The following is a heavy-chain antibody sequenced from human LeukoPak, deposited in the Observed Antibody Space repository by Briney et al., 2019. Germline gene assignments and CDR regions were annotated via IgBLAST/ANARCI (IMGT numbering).Heavy chain of an antibody. CDR2: SIPIFVQA. CDR1: GGTFSSYA. Sequence: ASVTVSCKASGGTFSSYAISWVRQAAGQGLEWMGWSIPIFVQANYAQKFQGRVTITTDESTSTAYMEVSSLRSEDTAVYYCASGVVPAAPYYFDYWGQGTLVTVSS. D-gene: IGHD2-2*01. V-gene: IGHV1-69*05. CDR3: ASGVVPAAPYYFDY. J-gene: IGHJ4*02.